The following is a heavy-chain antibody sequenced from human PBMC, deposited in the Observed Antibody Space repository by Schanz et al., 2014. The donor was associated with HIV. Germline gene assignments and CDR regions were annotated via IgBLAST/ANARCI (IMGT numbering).Heavy chain of an antibody. Sequence: EVQLGESGGGLVQPGRSLRLSCAASGFTFGDYAMHWVRQAPGKGLEWVSGISWNSGSIDYADSVKGRFTISRDNSKNTVYLQLNSLRPEDTAVYYCAKASESIFGVEGLDYWGQGTLVTVSS. D-gene: IGHD3-3*01. CDR2: ISWNSGSI. CDR1: GFTFGDYA. V-gene: IGHV3-9*01. J-gene: IGHJ4*02. CDR3: AKASESIFGVEGLDY.